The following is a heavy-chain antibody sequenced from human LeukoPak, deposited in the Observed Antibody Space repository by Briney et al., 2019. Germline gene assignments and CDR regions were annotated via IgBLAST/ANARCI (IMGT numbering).Heavy chain of an antibody. J-gene: IGHJ6*03. V-gene: IGHV4-38-2*02. Sequence: SETLSLTCTVSGYSISSGYYWGWIRQPPGKGLEWIGSIYHSGSTYYNPSLKSRVTISVDTSKNQFSLKLSSVTAADTAVYYCARGGGSNSDYYYYYMDVWGKGTTVTVSS. D-gene: IGHD1-26*01. CDR2: IYHSGST. CDR1: GYSISSGYY. CDR3: ARGGGSNSDYYYYYMDV.